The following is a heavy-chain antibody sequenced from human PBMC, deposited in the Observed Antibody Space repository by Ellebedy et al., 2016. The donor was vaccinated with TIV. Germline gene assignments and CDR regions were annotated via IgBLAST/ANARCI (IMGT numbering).Heavy chain of an antibody. Sequence: GGSLRLSCAASGFTFSNYWMSWVRQAPGKGLEWVANVKQDGSEENYVDSVKDRFSISRDNTKNSLYVQMNSLRPEDTAVYYCARDQWLGRAYYFNYWGRGTLVTVSS. CDR1: GFTFSNYW. D-gene: IGHD6-19*01. CDR3: ARDQWLGRAYYFNY. J-gene: IGHJ4*02. CDR2: VKQDGSEE. V-gene: IGHV3-7*01.